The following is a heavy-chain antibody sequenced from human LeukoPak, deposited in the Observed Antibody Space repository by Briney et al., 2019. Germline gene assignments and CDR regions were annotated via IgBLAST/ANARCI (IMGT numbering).Heavy chain of an antibody. CDR2: IYDSGST. CDR3: AREEGSGSYHY. D-gene: IGHD3-10*01. V-gene: IGHV4-59*01. J-gene: IGHJ4*02. Sequence: SETLSLTCTVSGVSLSSYYWSWIRQPPGKGLEWIWYIYDSGSTNYNPCFKSRVTISVDTSKNQFTLKLTSVAAADTAVNYFAREEGSGSYHYWGQGTLVTVSS. CDR1: GVSLSSYY.